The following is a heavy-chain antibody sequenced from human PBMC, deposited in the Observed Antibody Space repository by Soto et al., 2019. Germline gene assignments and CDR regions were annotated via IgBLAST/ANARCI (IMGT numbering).Heavy chain of an antibody. J-gene: IGHJ4*02. D-gene: IGHD5-12*01. V-gene: IGHV4-4*07. CDR2: IYPSGST. Sequence: PSETLSLTCTVSGGSISGHSWIWIRQPAGRGLEWIGHIYPSGSTSYNPSLRSRVTMSLDTSNNQIFLNLTSVTAADTAVFYCVRGRSYSVYDIWGTGTRVTVSS. CDR3: VRGRSYSVYDI. CDR1: GGSISGHS.